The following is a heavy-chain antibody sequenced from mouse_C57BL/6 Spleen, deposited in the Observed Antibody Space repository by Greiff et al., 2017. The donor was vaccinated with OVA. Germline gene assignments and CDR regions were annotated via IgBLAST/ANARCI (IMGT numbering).Heavy chain of an antibody. D-gene: IGHD1-1*01. CDR1: GYTFTSYW. CDR2: INPSSGYA. V-gene: IGHV1-7*01. CDR3: AVYGSSWFAY. J-gene: IGHJ3*01. Sequence: VQLQQSGAELAKPGASVKLSCKASGYTFTSYWMHWVKQRPGQGLEWIGYINPSSGYAKYNQKFKDKATLTADKSSSTAYMQLGSLTYEDSAVDYSAVYGSSWFAYWGQGTLVTVSA.